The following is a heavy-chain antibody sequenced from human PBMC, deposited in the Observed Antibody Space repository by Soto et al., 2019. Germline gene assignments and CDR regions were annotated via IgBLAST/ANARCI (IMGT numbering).Heavy chain of an antibody. D-gene: IGHD3-10*01. J-gene: IGHJ4*02. V-gene: IGHV1-2*04. Sequence: ASVKVSCKASGYTFTGYYMHWVRQAPGQGLEWMGWINPNSGGTNYAQKFQGWVTMTRDTSISTAYMELSRLRSDDTAAYYCARDYGSGSQRFDYWGQGTLVTVSS. CDR2: INPNSGGT. CDR3: ARDYGSGSQRFDY. CDR1: GYTFTGYY.